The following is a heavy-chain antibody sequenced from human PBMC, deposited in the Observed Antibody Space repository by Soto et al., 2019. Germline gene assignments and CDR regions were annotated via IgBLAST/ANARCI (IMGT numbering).Heavy chain of an antibody. CDR1: GYTFTSYD. D-gene: IGHD6-19*01. Sequence: GASVKVSCKASGYTFTSYDINWVRQATGQGLEWMGWMNPNSGNTGYAQKFQGRVTMTRNTSISTAYMELSSLRSEDTAVYYCARFLRSSGWYDWFDPWGQGTLVTVSS. J-gene: IGHJ5*02. CDR3: ARFLRSSGWYDWFDP. CDR2: MNPNSGNT. V-gene: IGHV1-8*01.